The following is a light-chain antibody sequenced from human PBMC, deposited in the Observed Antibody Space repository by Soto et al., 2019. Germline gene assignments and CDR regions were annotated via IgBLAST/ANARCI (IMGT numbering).Light chain of an antibody. CDR2: DVT. CDR3: SSYTSTSTLVV. J-gene: IGLJ2*01. V-gene: IGLV2-14*01. Sequence: QSALTQPASVSGSPGQSITISCTGTSSDVGGYNYVSWYQQHPGKAPKLMIYDVTSRPSGVSNRFSGSKSNNMASLTISGLQAEDEADYYCSSYTSTSTLVVFGGGTKLTV. CDR1: SSDVGGYNY.